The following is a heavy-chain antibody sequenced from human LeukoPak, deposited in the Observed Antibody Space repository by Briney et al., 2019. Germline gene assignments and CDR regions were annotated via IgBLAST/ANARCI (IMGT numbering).Heavy chain of an antibody. CDR1: GFTFSNAW. V-gene: IGHV3-15*01. Sequence: PGGSLRLSCAASGFTFSNAWMSWVRQAPGKGLEWVGRIKSKTDGGTTDYAAPVKGRFTISRDDSKNTLYLQMNSLKTEDTAVYYCTTPMEDCSSTSCSYFDYWGQGTLVTVSS. J-gene: IGHJ4*02. D-gene: IGHD2-2*01. CDR3: TTPMEDCSSTSCSYFDY. CDR2: IKSKTDGGTT.